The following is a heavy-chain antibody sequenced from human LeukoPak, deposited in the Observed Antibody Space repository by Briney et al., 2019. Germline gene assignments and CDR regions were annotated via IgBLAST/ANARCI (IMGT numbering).Heavy chain of an antibody. J-gene: IGHJ4*02. Sequence: GGSLRLSCAASGLTFSNYWMDWVRQAPGKGLEWVANIKQDGSEKNYVDSVKGRFIISRDNAKNSLYLQMNSLRAEDTAVYYCATRGYSYGSNFDYWGQGTLVTVSS. CDR2: IKQDGSEK. CDR1: GLTFSNYW. D-gene: IGHD5-18*01. V-gene: IGHV3-7*03. CDR3: ATRGYSYGSNFDY.